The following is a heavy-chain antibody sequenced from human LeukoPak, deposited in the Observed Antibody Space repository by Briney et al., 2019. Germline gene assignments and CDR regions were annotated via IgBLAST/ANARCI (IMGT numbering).Heavy chain of an antibody. J-gene: IGHJ4*02. CDR3: ARGVPYDSWSGPHYSDY. V-gene: IGHV3-7*01. CDR1: GFTFSNSG. D-gene: IGHD3-3*01. CDR2: INKDGSEK. Sequence: GGSLRLSCAASGFTFSNSGMNWVRQAPGKGLEWVANINKDGSEKYYVDSVKGRFTISRDSAKNSLYLQMNSLRAEDTAVYYCARGVPYDSWSGPHYSDYWGQGTLVTVSS.